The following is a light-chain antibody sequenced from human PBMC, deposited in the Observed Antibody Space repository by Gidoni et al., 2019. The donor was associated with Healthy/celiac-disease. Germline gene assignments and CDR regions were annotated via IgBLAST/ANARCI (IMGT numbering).Light chain of an antibody. CDR3: SSYTSSSPRWV. CDR2: DVS. J-gene: IGLJ3*02. CDR1: SSDVGGYNY. Sequence: QSALTQPASVSGSPGQSITISCTGTSSDVGGYNYVSWYQQHPVKAPKLMIYDVSNRPSGVSNRFSGSKSCNTASLTISGLQAEDEADYYCSSYTSSSPRWVFGGGTKLTVL. V-gene: IGLV2-14*03.